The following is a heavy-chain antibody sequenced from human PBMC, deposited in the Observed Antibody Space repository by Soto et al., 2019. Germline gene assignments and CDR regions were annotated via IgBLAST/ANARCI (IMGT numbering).Heavy chain of an antibody. J-gene: IGHJ4*02. CDR3: ALGTSSSWLDSGAPYFDY. CDR2: ISYDGSNK. Sequence: GGSLRLSCAASGFTFSSYGMHWVRQAPGKGLEWVAVISYDGSNKYYADSVKGRFTISRDNSKNTLYLQMNSLRAEDTAAYYCALGTSSSWLDSGAPYFDYWGQGTLVTVSS. D-gene: IGHD6-13*01. CDR1: GFTFSSYG. V-gene: IGHV3-30*03.